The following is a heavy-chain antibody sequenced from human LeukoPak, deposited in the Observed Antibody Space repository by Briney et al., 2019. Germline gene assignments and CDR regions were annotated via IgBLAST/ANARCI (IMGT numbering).Heavy chain of an antibody. V-gene: IGHV1-18*01. Sequence: ASVKVSCKASGYTFTNYGISWVRQAPGQGLQWMGWISAYNGNTNYAQNLQGRVTMITETSTNTAYMEMRSLRSDDTAVYYCAKDLSPRYSSGWTSFDYWGQGTLVTVSS. J-gene: IGHJ4*02. CDR2: ISAYNGNT. D-gene: IGHD6-19*01. CDR1: GYTFTNYG. CDR3: AKDLSPRYSSGWTSFDY.